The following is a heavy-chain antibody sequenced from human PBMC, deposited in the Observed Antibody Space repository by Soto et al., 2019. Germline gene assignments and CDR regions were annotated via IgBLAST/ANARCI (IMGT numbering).Heavy chain of an antibody. Sequence: QVQLQESGPGLVKPSQTLSLTCTVSGGSISSGGYYWSWIRQHPGKGLEWIGYIYYSGSTYHNSSLHNRVTRSVDTSTNKFSLKLSSVTAADPAVYYCARVGGINWFDPWGQGTLVTVSS. V-gene: IGHV4-31*03. D-gene: IGHD1-20*01. CDR3: ARVGGINWFDP. CDR1: GGSISSGGYY. CDR2: IYYSGST. J-gene: IGHJ5*02.